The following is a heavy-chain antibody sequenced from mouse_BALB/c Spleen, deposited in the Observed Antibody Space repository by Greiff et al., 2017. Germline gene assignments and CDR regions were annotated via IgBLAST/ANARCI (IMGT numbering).Heavy chain of an antibody. D-gene: IGHD2-10*01. J-gene: IGHJ2*01. CDR1: GFSLSTSGMG. Sequence: QVTLKVSGPGILQPSQTLSLTCSFSGFSLSTSGMGVSWIRQPSGKGLEWLAHIYWDDDKRYNPSLKSRLTISKDTSSNQVFLKITSVDTADTATYYCARSGAYYGNFHFDYWGQGTTLTVSS. CDR2: IYWDDDK. V-gene: IGHV8-12*01. CDR3: ARSGAYYGNFHFDY.